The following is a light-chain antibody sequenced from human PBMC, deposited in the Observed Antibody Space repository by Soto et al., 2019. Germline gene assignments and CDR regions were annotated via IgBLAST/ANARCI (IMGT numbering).Light chain of an antibody. CDR2: AAS. J-gene: IGKJ4*01. Sequence: DIQMTQSPSSLSASVGDRVTITCRASQSISSYLNWYQQKPGKAPKVLIYAASSLQSGFPSRFSGIGSGTDFTLSISSLQPEDFATYYCQQSYSGPLTFCGGTKVEIK. V-gene: IGKV1-39*01. CDR3: QQSYSGPLT. CDR1: QSISSY.